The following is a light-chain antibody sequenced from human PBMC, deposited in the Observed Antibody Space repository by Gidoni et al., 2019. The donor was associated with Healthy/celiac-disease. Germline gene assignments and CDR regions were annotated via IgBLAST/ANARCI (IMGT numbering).Light chain of an antibody. J-gene: IGKJ1*01. CDR2: GAS. Sequence: EIVLTHSPDTLSLSPGERATLSCRASQSVSSSSLAWYQQNPGQAPRLLIYGASSRATGSPDRWSGSGAGTDVTLIISRLEPEDFAVYYCQQYGSSRAWTFGQGTKVEIK. CDR3: QQYGSSRAWT. V-gene: IGKV3-20*01. CDR1: QSVSSSS.